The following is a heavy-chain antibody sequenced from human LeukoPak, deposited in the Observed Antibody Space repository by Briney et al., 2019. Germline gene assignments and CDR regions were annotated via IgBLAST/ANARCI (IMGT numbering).Heavy chain of an antibody. CDR3: ARDDSSGYYLDY. CDR1: DGSISSSSYY. J-gene: IGHJ4*02. V-gene: IGHV4-39*07. Sequence: SETLSLTCTVSDGSISSSSYYWGWIRQPPGKGLEWIGSIYYSGNTYYNPSLKSRVTISVDTSKNQFSLKLSSVTAADTAVYYCARDDSSGYYLDYWGQGTLVTVSS. D-gene: IGHD3-22*01. CDR2: IYYSGNT.